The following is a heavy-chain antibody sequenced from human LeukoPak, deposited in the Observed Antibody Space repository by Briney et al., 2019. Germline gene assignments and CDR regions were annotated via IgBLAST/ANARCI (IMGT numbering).Heavy chain of an antibody. Sequence: GESLKISCKGSGYTFTSYWIGWVRQMPGKGLEWMGIIYPGDSDTRYRPSFQGQVTILADKSITTAYLQWSSLKASDTAMYFCARMRDGSHDYWGQGTLVTVSS. J-gene: IGHJ4*02. CDR2: IYPGDSDT. V-gene: IGHV5-51*01. D-gene: IGHD5-24*01. CDR3: ARMRDGSHDY. CDR1: GYTFTSYW.